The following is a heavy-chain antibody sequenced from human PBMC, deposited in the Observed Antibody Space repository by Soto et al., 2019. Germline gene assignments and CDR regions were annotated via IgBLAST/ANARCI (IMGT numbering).Heavy chain of an antibody. CDR1: GGTFSSYA. J-gene: IGHJ4*02. CDR3: ANFRRGDYYFDY. V-gene: IGHV1-69*13. D-gene: IGHD2-21*02. CDR2: IISIFGTA. Sequence: ASVKVSCKASGGTFSSYAISWGRQAPGQGLEWMGGIISIFGTANYAKKFQGGVTITADESPSTASMELSSLRSEDTAVYYCANFRRGDYYFDYWGQGTMVTVSS.